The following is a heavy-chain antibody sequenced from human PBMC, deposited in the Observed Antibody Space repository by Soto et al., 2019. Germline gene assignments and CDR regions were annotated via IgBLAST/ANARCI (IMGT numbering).Heavy chain of an antibody. J-gene: IGHJ6*02. D-gene: IGHD2-15*01. Sequence: LSLTCGVYGGSFSDYYMSWIRQAPGQGLEWVSYISSSSSYTNSADSVKGRFTISRDNAKNSLYSQLKSLRAEDTAVYYCARDLTARPTALSVGYHYGMDVWGQGTTVTVSS. V-gene: IGHV3-11*05. CDR2: ISSSSSYT. CDR1: GGSFSDYY. CDR3: ARDLTARPTALSVGYHYGMDV.